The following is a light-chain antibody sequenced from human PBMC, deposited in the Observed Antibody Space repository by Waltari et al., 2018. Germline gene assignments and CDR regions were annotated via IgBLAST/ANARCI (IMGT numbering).Light chain of an antibody. Sequence: DIQMTQPPSSLSASVGDRATITCRASQSISSYLNWYKQKPGIAPKLLLYAESSLQSGVPSRFSGSGSGTDFTLTISSLQPEDFATYYCQQSYSTPRFTFGPGTKVDIK. CDR3: QQSYSTPRFT. CDR1: QSISSY. CDR2: AES. J-gene: IGKJ3*01. V-gene: IGKV1-39*01.